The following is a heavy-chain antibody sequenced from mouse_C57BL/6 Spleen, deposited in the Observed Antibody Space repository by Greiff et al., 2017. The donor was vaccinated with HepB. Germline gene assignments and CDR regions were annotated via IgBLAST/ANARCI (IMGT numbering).Heavy chain of an antibody. CDR2: ISSGGSYT. J-gene: IGHJ1*03. CDR1: GFTFSSYG. CDR3: ARQGVTTVVYWYFDV. Sequence: DVMLVESGGDLVKPGGSLKLSCAASGFTFSSYGMSWVRQTPDKRLEWVATISSGGSYTYYPDSVKGRFTISRDNAKNTLYLQMSSLKSEDTAMYYCARQGVTTVVYWYFDVWGTGTTVTVSS. D-gene: IGHD1-1*01. V-gene: IGHV5-6*02.